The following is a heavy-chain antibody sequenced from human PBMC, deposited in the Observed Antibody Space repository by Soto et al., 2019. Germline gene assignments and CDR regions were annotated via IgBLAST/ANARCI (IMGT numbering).Heavy chain of an antibody. CDR2: ISYDGSNK. J-gene: IGHJ4*02. V-gene: IGHV3-30*18. D-gene: IGHD1-26*01. CDR3: AKDRGIVGATFAALDY. CDR1: GFTFSSYG. Sequence: QVPLVESGGGVVQPGRSLRLSCAASGFTFSSYGMHWVRQAPGKGLEWVAVISYDGSNKYYADSVKGRFTISRDNSKNTLYLQMNSLRAEDTAVYYCAKDRGIVGATFAALDYWGQGTLVTVSS.